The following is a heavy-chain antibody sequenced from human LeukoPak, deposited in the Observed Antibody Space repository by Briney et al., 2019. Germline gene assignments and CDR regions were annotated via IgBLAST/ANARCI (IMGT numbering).Heavy chain of an antibody. Sequence: GGSLRLSCAASGFTFSSYAMSWVRQAPGKGLEWVSGISGSGSSTYYADSVKGRFTISRDNSKNALYLQMNSLRVEDTAVYYCARAMMVVANLWGVFDYWGQGTLVTVSS. CDR2: ISGSGSST. D-gene: IGHD3-22*01. CDR3: ARAMMVVANLWGVFDY. CDR1: GFTFSSYA. J-gene: IGHJ4*02. V-gene: IGHV3-23*01.